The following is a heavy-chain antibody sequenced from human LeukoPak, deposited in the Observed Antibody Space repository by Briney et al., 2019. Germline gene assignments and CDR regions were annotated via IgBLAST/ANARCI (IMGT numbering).Heavy chain of an antibody. CDR2: KRYDETNT. Sequence: GGPLRLPYAASGLRHSNCYLQCVREPRARVQEWVTFKRYDETNTYYADSVKGRFTISRDNSKNTLYLQMNSLRAEDTAVYYCAKDRCGGDCSNPPYYFDLWGQGTLVTVSS. CDR3: AKDRCGGDCSNPPYYFDL. CDR1: GLRHSNCY. D-gene: IGHD2-21*02. V-gene: IGHV3-30*02. J-gene: IGHJ4*02.